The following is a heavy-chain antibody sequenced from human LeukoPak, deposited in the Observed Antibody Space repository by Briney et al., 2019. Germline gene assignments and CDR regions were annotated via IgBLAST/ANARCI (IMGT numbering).Heavy chain of an antibody. V-gene: IGHV1-69*04. D-gene: IGHD3-10*01. Sequence: GASVKVSCKASGGTFSSYAISWVRQAPGQGLEWMGRIIPILGIANYAQKFQGRVTITADKSTSTAYMELSSLRSEDTAVYYCARDIGSGSTPSFYYYYYGMDVWGQGTTVTVSS. CDR1: GGTFSSYA. CDR3: ARDIGSGSTPSFYYYYYGMDV. J-gene: IGHJ6*02. CDR2: IIPILGIA.